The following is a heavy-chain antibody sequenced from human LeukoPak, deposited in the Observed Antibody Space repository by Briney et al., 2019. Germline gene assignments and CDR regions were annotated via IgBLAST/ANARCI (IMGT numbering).Heavy chain of an antibody. Sequence: PGGTLRLSCAASGFTFSSYGMSWIRQPPGKGLEWIGYIYYTGSTNYNPSLKSRVTISVDTSKNQFSLKLSSVTAADTAVYYCARDRSYNWFDPWGQGTLVTVSS. V-gene: IGHV4-59*01. CDR2: IYYTGST. CDR3: ARDRSYNWFDP. D-gene: IGHD2-15*01. CDR1: GFTFSSYG. J-gene: IGHJ5*02.